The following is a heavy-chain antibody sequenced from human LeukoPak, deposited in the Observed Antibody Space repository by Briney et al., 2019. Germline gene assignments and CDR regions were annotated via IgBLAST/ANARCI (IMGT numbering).Heavy chain of an antibody. Sequence: GASVKVSCKASGYTFTGYYMHWVRQAPGQGLEWMGRINPNSGGTNYAQKFQGRVTMTRDTSISTAYMELSRLRSDDTAVYYCARAAAIRVYYFDYWGQGTLVTVSS. D-gene: IGHD2-15*01. CDR3: ARAAAIRVYYFDY. CDR1: GYTFTGYY. CDR2: INPNSGGT. V-gene: IGHV1-2*06. J-gene: IGHJ4*02.